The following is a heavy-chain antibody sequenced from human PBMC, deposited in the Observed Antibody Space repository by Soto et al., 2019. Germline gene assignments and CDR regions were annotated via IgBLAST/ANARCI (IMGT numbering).Heavy chain of an antibody. CDR2: ISSSSSTI. CDR3: ARDRCSGGSCYSGAFDI. Sequence: EVQLVESGGGLVQPGGSLRLSCAASGFTFSSYSMNWVRQAPGKGLEWVSYISSSSSTIYYADSVKGRFTISRNNAKNSLYLQMNSLRDKDTAVYYCARDRCSGGSCYSGAFDIWGQGTMVTVSS. J-gene: IGHJ3*02. D-gene: IGHD2-15*01. CDR1: GFTFSSYS. V-gene: IGHV3-48*02.